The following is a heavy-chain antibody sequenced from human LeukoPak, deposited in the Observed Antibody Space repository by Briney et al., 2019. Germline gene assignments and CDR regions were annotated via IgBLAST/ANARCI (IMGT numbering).Heavy chain of an antibody. J-gene: IGHJ4*02. V-gene: IGHV1-69*04. D-gene: IGHD3-22*01. CDR3: VRGSAYYDASRYLLFVL. Sequence: SVKVSCKASGRTFRSYAISWVRHAPGQGREWMGRLIPLLCIANYAQKFQGRVTNTADKSQSTAYMELSSLRSEDTRVYYCVRGSAYYDASRYLLFVLWGEGPVVSVSS. CDR2: LIPLLCIA. CDR1: GRTFRSYA.